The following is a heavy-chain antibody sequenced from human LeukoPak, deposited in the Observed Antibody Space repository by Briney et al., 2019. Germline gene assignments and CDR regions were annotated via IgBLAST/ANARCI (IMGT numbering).Heavy chain of an antibody. CDR1: GGSISSSSYY. D-gene: IGHD4-17*01. CDR2: IYYSGST. V-gene: IGHV4-39*01. CDR3: ARQFGHGDWSPFDY. J-gene: IGHJ4*02. Sequence: PSETLSPTCTVSGGSISSSSYYWGWIRQPPGKGLEWIGTIYYSGSTYYNPSLKSRVTISVDTSKNQFSLKLSSVTAADTAVYYCARQFGHGDWSPFDYWGQGTLVTVSS.